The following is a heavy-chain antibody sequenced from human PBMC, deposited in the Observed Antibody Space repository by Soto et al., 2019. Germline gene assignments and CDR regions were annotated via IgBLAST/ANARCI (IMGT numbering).Heavy chain of an antibody. V-gene: IGHV1-46*01. J-gene: IGHJ5*02. CDR2: INPSGGST. D-gene: IGHD4-4*01. CDR3: ARDRDPMMTTVPWPGTRKYNWFDP. CDR1: GYTFTSYY. Sequence: ASVKVSCKASGYTFTSYYMHWVRQAPGQGLEWMGIINPSGGSTSYAQKFQGRVTMTRDTSTSTVYMELSSLRSEDTAVYYCARDRDPMMTTVPWPGTRKYNWFDPWGQGTLVTVSS.